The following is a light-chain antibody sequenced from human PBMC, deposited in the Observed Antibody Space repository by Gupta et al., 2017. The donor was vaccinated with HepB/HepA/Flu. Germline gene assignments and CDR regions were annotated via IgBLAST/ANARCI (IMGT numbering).Light chain of an antibody. CDR3: QHYRNYPRT. CDR1: QSVSSW. CDR2: RTS. Sequence: DIQMTQSPSTLSASVGDRVTITCRASQSVSSWLAWYQHKPGKAPKVLIYRTSSLDSGVPSRFSGSGSGTEFTLTINSLQPDDFATYYCQHYRNYPRTFGQGTKVEIK. V-gene: IGKV1-5*03. J-gene: IGKJ1*01.